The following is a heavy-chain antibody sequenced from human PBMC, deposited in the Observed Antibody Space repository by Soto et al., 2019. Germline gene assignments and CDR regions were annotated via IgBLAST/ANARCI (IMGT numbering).Heavy chain of an antibody. CDR3: ARDYCTNGVCYSDWFDP. V-gene: IGHV1-3*01. CDR2: VNAGNGNT. J-gene: IGHJ5*02. Sequence: QVQLVQSGAEVKKPGASVKVSCKASGYTFTSYAMHLVRQAPGQRLEWMGWVNAGNGNTKYSQQFQGRVTITRDTSASTDFRELSRLRSEDTAVYYCARDYCTNGVCYSDWFDPWGQGTLVTVSS. CDR1: GYTFTSYA. D-gene: IGHD2-8*01.